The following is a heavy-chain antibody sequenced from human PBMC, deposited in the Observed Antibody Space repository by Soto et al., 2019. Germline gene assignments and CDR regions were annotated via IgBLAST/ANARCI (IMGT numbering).Heavy chain of an antibody. CDR1: GFTFSNYA. CDR3: ATVTWSGDYRL. CDR2: ISGSGGNT. Sequence: GGSLRLSCAASGFTFSNYAMSWVRQAPGKGLEWVSAISGSGGNTYYADSVKGRFTISRDNSKNTVYLQMNSLRAEDTAVYYCATVTWSGDYRLWGQGTLVTVSS. V-gene: IGHV3-23*01. D-gene: IGHD3-10*01. J-gene: IGHJ4*02.